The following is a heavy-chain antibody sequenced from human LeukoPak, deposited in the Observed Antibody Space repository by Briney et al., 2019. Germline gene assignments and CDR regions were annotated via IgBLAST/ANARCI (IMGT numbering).Heavy chain of an antibody. CDR2: IYHSGST. J-gene: IGHJ3*02. V-gene: IGHV4-39*07. D-gene: IGHD3-22*01. CDR1: GGSISSSSYY. Sequence: PSETLSLTCTVSGGSISSSSYYWGWIRQPPGKGLEWIGSIYHSGSTYYNPSLKSRVTISVDTSKNQFSLKLSSVTAADTAVYYCAIRYYYDSSGYYWADAFDIWGQGTMVTVSS. CDR3: AIRYYYDSSGYYWADAFDI.